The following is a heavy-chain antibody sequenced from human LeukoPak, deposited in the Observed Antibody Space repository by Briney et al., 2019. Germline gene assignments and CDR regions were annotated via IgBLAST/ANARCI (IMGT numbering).Heavy chain of an antibody. CDR1: GFTFSSYA. D-gene: IGHD2-2*01. CDR2: ISGSGGST. Sequence: GGSLRLSCAASGFTFSSYAMSWVRQAPGKGLEWVPAISGSGGSTYYADSVKGRFTISRDNSKNTLYQQMNSLRAEDTAVYYCAKGALYCSSTSCYYYGMDVWGQGTTVTVSS. CDR3: AKGALYCSSTSCYYYGMDV. J-gene: IGHJ6*02. V-gene: IGHV3-23*01.